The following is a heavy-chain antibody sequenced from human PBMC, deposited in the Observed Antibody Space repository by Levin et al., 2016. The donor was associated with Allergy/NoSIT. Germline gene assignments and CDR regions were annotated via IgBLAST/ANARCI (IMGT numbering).Heavy chain of an antibody. D-gene: IGHD1-26*01. J-gene: IGHJ4*02. CDR3: ASSPLTSGSYGL. CDR1: GFTFSSYS. V-gene: IGHV3-21*01. CDR2: ISSSSSYI. Sequence: GESLKISCAASGFTFSSYSMDWVRQAPGKGLEWVSSISSSSSYIYYADSVKGRFTISRDNAKNSLYLQMNSLRAEDTAVYYCASSPLTSGSYGLWGQGTLVTVSS.